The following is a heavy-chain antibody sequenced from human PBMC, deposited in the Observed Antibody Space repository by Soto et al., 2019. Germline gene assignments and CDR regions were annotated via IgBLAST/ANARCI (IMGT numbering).Heavy chain of an antibody. Sequence: GLEWMGWMNPNSGNTGYAQKFQGRVTMTRNTSISTAYMELSSLRSEDTAVYYFASRALTGTPGGTTVMAVRRNGTTVTVSS. V-gene: IGHV1-8*01. D-gene: IGHD3-3*02. CDR3: ASRALTGTPGGTTVMAV. CDR2: MNPNSGNT. J-gene: IGHJ6*03.